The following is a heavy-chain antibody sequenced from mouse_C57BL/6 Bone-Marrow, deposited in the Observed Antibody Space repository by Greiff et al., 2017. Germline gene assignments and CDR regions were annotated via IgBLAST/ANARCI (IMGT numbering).Heavy chain of an antibody. Sequence: QVQLKESGAELMKPGASVKLSCKATGYTFTGYWIEWVKQRPGHGLEWIGEILPGSGSTNYNEKFKGKATFTADTSSNTAYMQLSSLTTEDSAIYYCARVYITTVVATNYFDYWGQGTTLTVSS. CDR2: ILPGSGST. D-gene: IGHD1-1*01. CDR1: GYTFTGYW. J-gene: IGHJ2*01. V-gene: IGHV1-9*01. CDR3: ARVYITTVVATNYFDY.